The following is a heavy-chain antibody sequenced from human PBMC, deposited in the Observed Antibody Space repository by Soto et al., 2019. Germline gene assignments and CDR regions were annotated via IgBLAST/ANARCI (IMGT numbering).Heavy chain of an antibody. Sequence: CRAAEVSITRCSMNQVRKAPGKGLEWVSTLTAAGRNTFYADSVKGRFTISRDNSKSTLYLHVNSLRVDDTAVYYCAKMGGGNLPKLRHVWGRGTLVPVSS. CDR3: AKMGGGNLPKLRHV. V-gene: IGHV3-23*01. CDR1: EVSITRCS. J-gene: IGHJ2*01. CDR2: LTAAGRNT. D-gene: IGHD3-16*01.